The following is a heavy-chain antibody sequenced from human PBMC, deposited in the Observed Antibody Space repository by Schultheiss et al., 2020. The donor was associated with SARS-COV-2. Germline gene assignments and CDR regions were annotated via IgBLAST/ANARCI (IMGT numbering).Heavy chain of an antibody. D-gene: IGHD4-17*01. V-gene: IGHV3-74*01. Sequence: GGSLRLSCVASGFRFSSYWMHWVRQAPGKGLVWVSRINAAGTDPYYAGSVKGRFSISRDNAKNTLYLQMNGLRAEDTAIYNCSRNFDYGDNDAFGIWGQGTVVTVSS. CDR1: GFRFSSYW. J-gene: IGHJ3*02. CDR3: SRNFDYGDNDAFGI. CDR2: INAAGTDP.